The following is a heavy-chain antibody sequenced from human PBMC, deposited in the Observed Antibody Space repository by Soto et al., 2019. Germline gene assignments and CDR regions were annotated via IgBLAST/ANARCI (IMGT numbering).Heavy chain of an antibody. CDR1: GGTFSSYA. J-gene: IGHJ6*02. CDR3: AGGRALVETYGMDV. Sequence: QVQLVQSGAEVKKPGSSVKVSCKASGGTFSSYAISWVRQAPGQGLEWMGGIIPIFGTANYAQKYQGRVTITADESTRTEYMERSSVRSEGTAVYYCAGGRALVETYGMDVWGQGTTVTVSS. V-gene: IGHV1-69*12. CDR2: IIPIFGTA. D-gene: IGHD2-2*01.